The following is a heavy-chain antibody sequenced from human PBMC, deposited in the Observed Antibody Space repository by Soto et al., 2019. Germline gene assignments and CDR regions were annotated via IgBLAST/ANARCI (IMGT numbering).Heavy chain of an antibody. J-gene: IGHJ4*02. V-gene: IGHV3-23*01. Sequence: GGSLRLSCAASGFTFRSYAMRWVRQAPGKGLEWVSSISGSGGSTYYADSVKGRFTISRDNAKNSLYLQMNSLRAEDTALYYCARTLDVPYFYSWGQGALVTVSS. CDR2: ISGSGGST. D-gene: IGHD3-10*02. CDR3: ARTLDVPYFYS. CDR1: GFTFRSYA.